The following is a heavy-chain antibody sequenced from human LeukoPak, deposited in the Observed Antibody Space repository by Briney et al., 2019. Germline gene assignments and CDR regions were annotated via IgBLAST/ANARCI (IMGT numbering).Heavy chain of an antibody. D-gene: IGHD3-3*01. CDR2: INHSGST. J-gene: IGHJ5*02. CDR3: ARPAKSYYLDFWSGYYTSWFDP. Sequence: SETLSLTCAVYGGSFSGYYWSWIRQPPGKGLEWIGEINHSGSTNYNPSLKSRVTISVDTSKNQFSLKLSSVTAADTAVYYCARPAKSYYLDFWSGYYTSWFDPWGQGTLVTVSS. V-gene: IGHV4-34*01. CDR1: GGSFSGYY.